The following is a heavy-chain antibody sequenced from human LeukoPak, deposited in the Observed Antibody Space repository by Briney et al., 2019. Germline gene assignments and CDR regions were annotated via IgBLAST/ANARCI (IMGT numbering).Heavy chain of an antibody. CDR3: ARAPPGGVVVVPAAIEAHFDY. J-gene: IGHJ4*02. D-gene: IGHD2-2*01. Sequence: GASVKVSCKSVGYTFIGYYIHWVRHAPGQGLEWMGWINPHNGGTTYAQKYQGRVTMTRDTSISTAYMELSRLRSDDTAVYYCARAPPGGVVVVPAAIEAHFDYWGQGTLVTVSS. CDR1: GYTFIGYY. V-gene: IGHV1-2*02. CDR2: INPHNGGT.